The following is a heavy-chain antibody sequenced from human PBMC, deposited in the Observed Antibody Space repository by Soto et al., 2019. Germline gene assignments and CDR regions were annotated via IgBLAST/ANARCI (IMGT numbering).Heavy chain of an antibody. V-gene: IGHV3-33*01. D-gene: IGHD5-12*01. CDR1: GFTFSSYG. CDR2: IWYDGSEK. CDR3: ARDRGYSYGYFDN. J-gene: IGHJ4*02. Sequence: QVHMVESGGGVVQPGRSLRLSCAASGFTFSSYGMHWVRQVPGKGLEWVAIIWYDGSEKYYADSVKGRFTISRDNSKNTLYLQMNSLRAEDTAVYYCARDRGYSYGYFDNWGQGTLVTVSS.